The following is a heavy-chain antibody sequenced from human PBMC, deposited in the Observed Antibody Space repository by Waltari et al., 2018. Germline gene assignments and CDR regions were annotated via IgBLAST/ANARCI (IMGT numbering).Heavy chain of an antibody. V-gene: IGHV5-51*01. CDR3: ARFSGPLLAHNWFDP. Sequence: EAQLVQSGAEVKKPGESLKISCKGSGYRFSDYWIGWVRQMPGKGLEWLGIIYPGDANTIYSPFFQGQVTMSADKSISTAYLQWSSLKASDTAIYYCARFSGPLLAHNWFDPWGQGTLVTVSS. J-gene: IGHJ5*02. D-gene: IGHD1-26*01. CDR1: GYRFSDYW. CDR2: IYPGDANT.